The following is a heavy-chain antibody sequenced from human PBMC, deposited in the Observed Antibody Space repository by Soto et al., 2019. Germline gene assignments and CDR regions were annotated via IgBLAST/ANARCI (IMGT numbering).Heavy chain of an antibody. V-gene: IGHV4-59*11. Sequence: SETLSLTCTVSGDYISSHYWSWFRQPPGKGLESLGYIHYTGSPYYNPSLKSRVTISVDTSKKQFSLKLSSVTAADTAVYYCARGSGGVTPEWFDPWGQGTLVTVSS. CDR3: ARGSGGVTPEWFDP. J-gene: IGHJ5*02. CDR2: IHYTGSP. D-gene: IGHD3-16*01. CDR1: GDYISSHY.